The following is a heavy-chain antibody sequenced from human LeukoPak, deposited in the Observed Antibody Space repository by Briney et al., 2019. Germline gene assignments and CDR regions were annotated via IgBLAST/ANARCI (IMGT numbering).Heavy chain of an antibody. J-gene: IGHJ4*02. D-gene: IGHD2-2*01. V-gene: IGHV1-2*02. CDR2: INPNSGDT. Sequence: ASVKVSRKASGYTFTDYYLHWVRQAPGQGFEWMGWINPNSGDTNYAQKFQGRVTMTRDTSISTAHMEMSRLRSDDTAVYYCARANFLYCISTACLFDYWVRGTLVIVS. CDR3: ARANFLYCISTACLFDY. CDR1: GYTFTDYY.